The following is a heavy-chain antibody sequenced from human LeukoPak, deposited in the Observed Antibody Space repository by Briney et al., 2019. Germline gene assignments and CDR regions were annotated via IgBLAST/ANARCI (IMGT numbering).Heavy chain of an antibody. V-gene: IGHV3-48*03. CDR1: GFTFSSSE. D-gene: IGHD3-10*01. CDR3: ARGRAGSYYNDY. CDR2: ISSSGSTI. J-gene: IGHJ4*02. Sequence: GGSLRLSCAASGFTFSSSEMNWVPQAPGKGLEWVSYISSSGSTIYYADSVKGRFTISRDNAKNSLYLQMNSLRAEDTPDYYCARGRAGSYYNDYWGQGTLVTVSS.